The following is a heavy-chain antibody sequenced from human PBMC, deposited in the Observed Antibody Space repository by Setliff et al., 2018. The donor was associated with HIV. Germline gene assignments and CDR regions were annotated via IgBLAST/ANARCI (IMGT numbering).Heavy chain of an antibody. J-gene: IGHJ4*02. CDR1: GGTFSSYA. D-gene: IGHD5-18*01. CDR2: IIPIFGTA. CDR3: ARGESDVLGDTAMGPFGY. Sequence: VKVSCKASGGTFSSYAISWVRQAPGQGLEWMGGIIPIFGTANYAQKFQGRVTITTDESTSTAYMELSSLRSEDTAVYYCARGESDVLGDTAMGPFGYWGQGS. V-gene: IGHV1-69*05.